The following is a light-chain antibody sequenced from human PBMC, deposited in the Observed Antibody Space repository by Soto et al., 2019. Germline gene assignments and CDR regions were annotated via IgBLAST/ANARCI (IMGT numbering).Light chain of an antibody. Sequence: QSVLTQPASVSESPGQSITISCTGTSSDVGSYKLVSWYQQHPGKVPKLVIYEVSNRPSGVSARFSGSKSGNTASLTISGLQVEEEADYYCCSKSGGTSVIFGGGTKLAVL. CDR1: SSDVGSYKL. V-gene: IGLV2-23*02. CDR3: CSKSGGTSVI. CDR2: EVS. J-gene: IGLJ2*01.